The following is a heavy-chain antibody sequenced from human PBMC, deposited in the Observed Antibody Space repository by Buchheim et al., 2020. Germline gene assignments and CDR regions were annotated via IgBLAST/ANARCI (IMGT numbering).Heavy chain of an antibody. CDR1: GFTFSSYS. CDR2: TSSSSSTI. J-gene: IGHJ4*02. CDR3: ARGSPYYSWGGYFDY. V-gene: IGHV3-48*02. Sequence: EVQLVESGGGLVQPGGSLRLSCAASGFTFSSYSMNWVRQAPGKGLEWVSYTSSSSSTIYYADSVKGRFTISRDNAKNSLYLQMNSLRDEDAAVYYCARGSPYYSWGGYFDYWGQGTL. D-gene: IGHD1-26*01.